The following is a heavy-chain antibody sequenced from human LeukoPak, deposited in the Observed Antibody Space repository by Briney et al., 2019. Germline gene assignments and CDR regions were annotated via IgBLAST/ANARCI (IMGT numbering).Heavy chain of an antibody. CDR1: GFTFSSYW. CDR2: IRSDGSST. V-gene: IGHV3-74*01. CDR3: AKDVDGAGSGYLSGMDV. J-gene: IGHJ6*02. Sequence: GGSQRLSCAASGFTFSSYWMHWVRQVPGKGLVWVSRIRSDGSSTNYADSVRGRFTISRDNSKSTLYLQMNSLRAEDTAVYYCAKDVDGAGSGYLSGMDVWGQGTTVTVSS. D-gene: IGHD3-22*01.